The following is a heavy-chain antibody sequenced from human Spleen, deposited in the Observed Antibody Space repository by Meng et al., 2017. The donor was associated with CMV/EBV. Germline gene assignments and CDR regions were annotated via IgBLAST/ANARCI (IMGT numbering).Heavy chain of an antibody. D-gene: IGHD5-18*01. CDR2: IKSKTDGGTT. J-gene: IGHJ4*02. Sequence: GESLKISCAASGLTFSNAWMSWVRQAPGKGLEWVGRIKSKTDGGTTDYAAPVKGRFTISRDDSKNTLYLQMTSLKIEDTAVYYCVTDDDWIQLWSFDYWGQGTLVTSPQ. V-gene: IGHV3-15*01. CDR1: GLTFSNAW. CDR3: VTDDDWIQLWSFDY.